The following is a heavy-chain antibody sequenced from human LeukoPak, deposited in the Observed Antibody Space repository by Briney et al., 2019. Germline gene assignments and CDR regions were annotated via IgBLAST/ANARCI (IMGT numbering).Heavy chain of an antibody. CDR2: INHSGST. D-gene: IGHD6-19*01. J-gene: IGHJ5*02. CDR1: GGSFSGYY. Sequence: SETLSLTCAVYGGSFSGYYWSWIRQPPGKGLEWIGEINHSGSTNYNPSLKSRVTISVDTSKNQFSLKLSSVTAADTAVYYCARRQRRGWSNGFDPWGQGTLVTVSS. V-gene: IGHV4-34*01. CDR3: ARRQRRGWSNGFDP.